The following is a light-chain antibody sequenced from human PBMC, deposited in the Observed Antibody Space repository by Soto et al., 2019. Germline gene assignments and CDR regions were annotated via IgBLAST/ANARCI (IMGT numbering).Light chain of an antibody. Sequence: DIQMTQSPSTLSASVGDRVTITCRASQTISSWLAWYQQKPGKAPKLLIYKASSLESGVPSRFSGSGSGTEFTLPISSLQPDDFTNYYCQQYNTYPYTFGQGTKLEIK. CDR1: QTISSW. CDR2: KAS. V-gene: IGKV1-5*03. J-gene: IGKJ2*01. CDR3: QQYNTYPYT.